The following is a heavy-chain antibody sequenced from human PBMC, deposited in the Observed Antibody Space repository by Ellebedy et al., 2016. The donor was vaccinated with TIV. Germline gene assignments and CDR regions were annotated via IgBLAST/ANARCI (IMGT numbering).Heavy chain of an antibody. Sequence: ASVKVSCRASGYTFTNYDINWVRPATGQGLEWMGWVNPISGNTGYAPKFRGRVTMTMNTSISTASMELSSLRSEDTAVYYCARVPGHGDFKIDYWGQGTLVTVSS. V-gene: IGHV1-8*01. CDR3: ARVPGHGDFKIDY. J-gene: IGHJ4*02. D-gene: IGHD2-21*02. CDR1: GYTFTNYD. CDR2: VNPISGNT.